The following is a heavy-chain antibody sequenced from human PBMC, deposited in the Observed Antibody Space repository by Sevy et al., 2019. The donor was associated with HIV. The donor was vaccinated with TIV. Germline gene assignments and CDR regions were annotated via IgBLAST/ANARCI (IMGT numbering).Heavy chain of an antibody. Sequence: ASVKVSCKASGYTFTSYGISWVRQAPGQGLEWMGWISAYNGNTNYAQMLQGRVTMTTDTSTSTAYMELRSLRSDDTAVYYCARDPHALRGYSYGPAPIDYWGQGTLVTVSS. CDR2: ISAYNGNT. V-gene: IGHV1-18*04. CDR1: GYTFTSYG. CDR3: ARDPHALRGYSYGPAPIDY. J-gene: IGHJ4*02. D-gene: IGHD5-18*01.